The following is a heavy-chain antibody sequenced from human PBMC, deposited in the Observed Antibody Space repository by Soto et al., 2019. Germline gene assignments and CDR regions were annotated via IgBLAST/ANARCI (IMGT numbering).Heavy chain of an antibody. CDR3: AKGDSSSWYAFDI. CDR2: ISGSGGST. V-gene: IGHV3-23*01. J-gene: IGHJ3*02. D-gene: IGHD6-13*01. CDR1: GFTFSSYA. Sequence: GGSLRLSCAASGFTFSSYAMSWVRQAPGKGLEWVSAISGSGGSTYYADSVKGRFTISRDNSKNTLYLQMNSLRAEDAAVYYCAKGDSSSWYAFDIWGQGTMVTVSS.